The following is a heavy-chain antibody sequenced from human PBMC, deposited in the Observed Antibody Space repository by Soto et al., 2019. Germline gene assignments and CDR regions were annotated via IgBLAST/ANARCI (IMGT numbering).Heavy chain of an antibody. D-gene: IGHD3-16*02. CDR3: ATAGYDYVWGSYRPFDY. V-gene: IGHV1-24*01. CDR2: FDPEDGET. J-gene: IGHJ4*02. Sequence: ASVKVSCKASGGTFSSYAISWVRQAPGQGLEWMGGFDPEDGETIYAQKFRGRVTMTEDTSTDTAYMELSSLRSEDTAVYYCATAGYDYVWGSYRPFDYWGQGTLVTVSS. CDR1: GGTFSSYA.